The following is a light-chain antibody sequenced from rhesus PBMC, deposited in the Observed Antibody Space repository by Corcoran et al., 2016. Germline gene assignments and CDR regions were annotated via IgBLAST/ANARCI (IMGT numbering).Light chain of an antibody. CDR1: ENVNNY. Sequence: DIQMTQSPSSLSASVGDRVTITCRASENVNNYLHWSQQKPGKAPKLLIDAASTLQSGGPSGFSCSGSGTEYTFTISSLQPEDVATYYCQHSYGTPYSFGQGTKVEIK. V-gene: IGKV1-74*01. CDR2: AAS. J-gene: IGKJ2*01. CDR3: QHSYGTPYS.